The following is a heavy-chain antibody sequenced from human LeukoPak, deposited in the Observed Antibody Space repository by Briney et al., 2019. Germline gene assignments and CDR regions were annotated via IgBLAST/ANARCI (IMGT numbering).Heavy chain of an antibody. CDR2: IYYSGST. CDR1: GGSISSYY. Sequence: SETLSLTCTVSGGSISSYYWSRIRQPPGKGLEWIGYIYYSGSTNYNPSLKSRVTISVDTSKNQISLKLSSVTAADTAVYYCARYNKGSYFYYGMDVWGQGTTVTVSS. CDR3: ARYNKGSYFYYGMDV. D-gene: IGHD1-1*01. J-gene: IGHJ6*02. V-gene: IGHV4-59*01.